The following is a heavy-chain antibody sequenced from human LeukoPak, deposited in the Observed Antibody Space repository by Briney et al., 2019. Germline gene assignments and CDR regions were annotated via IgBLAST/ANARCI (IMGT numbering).Heavy chain of an antibody. J-gene: IGHJ4*02. Sequence: KSSETLSLTCTVSGGSVSSTTYYWGWIRQPPGKGLEWIGIVSYSGSTYYSPSLESRVTISVDTSKNQFSLKLNSVTAADTAVYYCARRAYGSGSFNRYYFDYWGQGTLVAVSS. CDR3: ARRAYGSGSFNRYYFDY. CDR1: GGSVSSTTYY. CDR2: VSYSGST. D-gene: IGHD3-10*01. V-gene: IGHV4-39*07.